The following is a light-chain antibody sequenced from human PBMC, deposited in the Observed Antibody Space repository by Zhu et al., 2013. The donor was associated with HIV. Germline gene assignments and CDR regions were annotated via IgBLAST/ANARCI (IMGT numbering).Light chain of an antibody. CDR2: LGS. V-gene: IGKV2-28*01. CDR3: MQALQTPCG. J-gene: IGKJ2*03. Sequence: DIVMTQSPLSLPVTPGEPASISCRSSQSLLHSNGYNYLDWYLQKPGQSPQLLIYLGSNRASGVPDRFSGSGSGTDFTLKISRVEAEDVGVYYCMQALQTPCGFGQGTKLEIK. CDR1: QSLLHSNGYNY.